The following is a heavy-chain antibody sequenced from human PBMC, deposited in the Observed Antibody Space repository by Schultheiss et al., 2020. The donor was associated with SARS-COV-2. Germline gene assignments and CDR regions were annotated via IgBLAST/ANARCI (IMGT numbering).Heavy chain of an antibody. J-gene: IGHJ4*02. V-gene: IGHV4-4*07. CDR3: AREKGRTIAGFDY. Sequence: SETLSLTCAVYGGSFSGYYWSWIRQPAGKGLEWIGRIYTSGSTNYNPSLKSRVTMSVDTSKNQFSLKLSSVTAADTAVYYCAREKGRTIAGFDYWGQGTLVTVSS. CDR1: GGSFSGYY. D-gene: IGHD1-14*01. CDR2: IYTSGST.